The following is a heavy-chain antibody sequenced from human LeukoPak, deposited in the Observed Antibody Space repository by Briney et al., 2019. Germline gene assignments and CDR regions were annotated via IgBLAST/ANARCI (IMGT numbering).Heavy chain of an antibody. D-gene: IGHD1-26*01. V-gene: IGHV4-4*02. CDR2: IYHSGRT. CDR3: ARVSRSGSYFGAFEI. Sequence: SETLSLTCAVSGGSISSSNWWSWVRQPPGKGLEWIGEIYHSGRTNYNPSLKSRGTISVDKSKNQFSLKLSSVTAADTAVYYCARVSRSGSYFGAFEIWGQGTMVTVSS. CDR1: GGSISSSNW. J-gene: IGHJ3*02.